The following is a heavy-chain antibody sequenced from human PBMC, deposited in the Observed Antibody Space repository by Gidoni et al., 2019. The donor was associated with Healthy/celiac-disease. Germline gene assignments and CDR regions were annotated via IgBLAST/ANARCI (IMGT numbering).Heavy chain of an antibody. Sequence: QVQLVQSGAEGKKPGAAVKVSCKASGYTFTSYAMHWVRQAPGQRLEWMGWINAGNGNTKYSQKFQGRVTITRDTSASTAYMELSSLRSEDTAVYYCARGPYYGVTFDYWGQGTLVTVSS. CDR2: INAGNGNT. CDR1: GYTFTSYA. D-gene: IGHD4-17*01. J-gene: IGHJ4*02. V-gene: IGHV1-3*01. CDR3: ARGPYYGVTFDY.